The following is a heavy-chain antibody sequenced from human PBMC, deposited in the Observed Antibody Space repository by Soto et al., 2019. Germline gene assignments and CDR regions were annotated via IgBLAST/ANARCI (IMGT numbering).Heavy chain of an antibody. CDR1: GFTFSDYY. D-gene: IGHD2-21*02. Sequence: GGSLRLSCAASGFTFSDYYMSWIRQAPGKGLEWVSFISSSGCTIYYADSVKGRFTTSRDRAKNSLYLQMNSLGAEDTAVYYCERCIWGTARAWYYYYYMDVWGKGTTVTVSS. V-gene: IGHV3-11*01. CDR3: ERCIWGTARAWYYYYYMDV. J-gene: IGHJ6*03. CDR2: ISSSGCTI.